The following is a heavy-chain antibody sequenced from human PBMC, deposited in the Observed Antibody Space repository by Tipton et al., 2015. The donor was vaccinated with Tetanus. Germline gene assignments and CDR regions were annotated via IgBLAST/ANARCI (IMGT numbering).Heavy chain of an antibody. CDR1: GFSFSSYG. J-gene: IGHJ3*01. Sequence: LRLSCAASGFSFSSYGMHWVRQAPGKGLEWIGEINEGGSTNYNPSLESRVSISVDTSKHRFSLKVNSVIAADTATYYCARWIGVIPVTGNDAFDVWGPGAMVTVSS. CDR3: ARWIGVIPVTGNDAFDV. V-gene: IGHV4-34*01. D-gene: IGHD3-16*01. CDR2: INEGGST.